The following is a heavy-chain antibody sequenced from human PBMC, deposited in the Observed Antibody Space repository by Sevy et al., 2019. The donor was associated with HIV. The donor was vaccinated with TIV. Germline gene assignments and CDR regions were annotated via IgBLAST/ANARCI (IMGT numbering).Heavy chain of an antibody. D-gene: IGHD3-22*01. J-gene: IGHJ4*02. CDR3: AGTKDYYDNSGDPFDY. Sequence: ASVKVSCKTSGGTFRSYAITWVRHVPGQGLEWMGGIIPIFNTPYYSENFQGRVTITADVSTTTVYMEMSSLGSEDTAVFYCAGTKDYYDNSGDPFDYWGQGTLVTVSS. V-gene: IGHV1-69*13. CDR1: GGTFRSYA. CDR2: IIPIFNTP.